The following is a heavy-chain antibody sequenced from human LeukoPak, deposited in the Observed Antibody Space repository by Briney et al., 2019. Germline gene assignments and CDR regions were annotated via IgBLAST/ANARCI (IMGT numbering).Heavy chain of an antibody. CDR3: WDTNWNGDWDY. CDR2: IKSKAHGGTT. D-gene: IGHD1-1*01. V-gene: IGHV3-15*01. Sequence: PGGSLRLSCAAPGFTFSNAWMHWVRQAPGKGLEWVGRIKSKAHGGTTDYAAPVKGRFTISRDDSKNTLYLQMNSLKTEDTAVYYCWDTNWNGDWDYWGQGTLVTVSS. CDR1: GFTFSNAW. J-gene: IGHJ4*02.